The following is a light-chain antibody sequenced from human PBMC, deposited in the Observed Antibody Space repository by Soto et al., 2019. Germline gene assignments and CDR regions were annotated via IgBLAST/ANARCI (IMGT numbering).Light chain of an antibody. J-gene: IGKJ2*01. CDR1: QTISSR. V-gene: IGKV1-5*03. CDR3: QQYNDFQYI. CDR2: KAT. Sequence: DIQMTQSPSSLSASVGDRVTITCRASQTISSRLAWYQQKPGQAPKLLIYKATYLQPGVASRFSGSGSGTEFSLTISSLQPDDFAVYYCQQYNDFQYIFGQGTRLDI.